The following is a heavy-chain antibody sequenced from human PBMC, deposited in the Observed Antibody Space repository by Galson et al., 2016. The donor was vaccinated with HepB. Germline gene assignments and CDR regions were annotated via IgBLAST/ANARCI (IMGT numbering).Heavy chain of an antibody. CDR2: IMPKGITT. V-gene: IGHV3-23*01. J-gene: IGHJ4*02. CDR1: GFSLHIYA. CDR3: ANVEVFGHCSGYDCYSIPYFDH. Sequence: SLRLSCAASGFSLHIYAVAWVRQAPGKGLEWVSTIMPKGITTYYAESARGRFTVSRDNSRNTGYLRMNSLRADDTAVYYCANVEVFGHCSGYDCYSIPYFDHWGQGALVTVAS. D-gene: IGHD2-21*02.